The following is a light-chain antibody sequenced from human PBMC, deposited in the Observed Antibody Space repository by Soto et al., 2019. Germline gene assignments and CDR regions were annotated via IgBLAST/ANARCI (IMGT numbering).Light chain of an antibody. V-gene: IGKV3-20*01. J-gene: IGKJ1*01. CDR3: QQYGSSPRT. Sequence: EIVLTQSPCTLSLSPGERATLSFSASQSVSSSYLAWYQQNPGQAPRLLIYGASSRATGIPDRFSGSGSGTDFTLTISRLEPEDFAVYYCQQYGSSPRTFGQGTKVDIK. CDR1: QSVSSSY. CDR2: GAS.